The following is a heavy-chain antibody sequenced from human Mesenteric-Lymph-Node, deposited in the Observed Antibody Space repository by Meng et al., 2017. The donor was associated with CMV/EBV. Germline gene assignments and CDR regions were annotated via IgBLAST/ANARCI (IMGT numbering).Heavy chain of an antibody. CDR1: GGSISSSSYY. CDR2: IYYSGST. J-gene: IGHJ3*02. D-gene: IGHD3-3*01. CDR3: ARQPYDFWSGYYDAFDI. Sequence: SETLSLTCTVSGGSISSSSYYWGWNRQPPGKGLEWIGSIYYSGSTYYNPSLKSRVTISVDTSKNQFPLKLSSVTAADTAVYYCARQPYDFWSGYYDAFDIWGQGTMVTVSS. V-gene: IGHV4-39*01.